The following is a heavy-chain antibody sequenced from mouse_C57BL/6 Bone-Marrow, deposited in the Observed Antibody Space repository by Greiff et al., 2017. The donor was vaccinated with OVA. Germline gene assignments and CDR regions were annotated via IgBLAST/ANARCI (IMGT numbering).Heavy chain of an antibody. CDR3: ARREGSSWYYFDY. J-gene: IGHJ2*01. CDR1: GYTFTSYW. D-gene: IGHD1-1*01. V-gene: IGHV1-72*01. CDR2: IDPNSGGT. Sequence: QVQLQQSGAELVKPGASVKLSCKASGYTFTSYWMHWVKQRPGRGLEWIGWIDPNSGGTKYNEKFKSKATLTVDKPSSTAYMQLSSLTSEDSAVYYCARREGSSWYYFDYWGQGTTLTVSS.